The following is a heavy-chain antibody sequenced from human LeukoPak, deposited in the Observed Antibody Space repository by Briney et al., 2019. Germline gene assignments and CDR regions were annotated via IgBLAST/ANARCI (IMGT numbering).Heavy chain of an antibody. CDR2: ISGSGGST. CDR1: GFTFSSYA. J-gene: IGHJ4*02. CDR3: ARGDPSSSWYFDY. V-gene: IGHV3-23*01. Sequence: GGSLRLSCAASGFTFSSYAMSWVRQAPEKGLEWVSAISGSGGSTYYADSVKGRFTISRDNSKNTLYLQMNSLRAEDTAVYYCARGDPSSSWYFDYWGQGTLVTVSS. D-gene: IGHD6-13*01.